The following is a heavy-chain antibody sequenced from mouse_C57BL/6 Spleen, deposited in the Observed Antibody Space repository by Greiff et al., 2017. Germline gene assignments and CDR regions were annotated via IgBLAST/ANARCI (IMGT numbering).Heavy chain of an antibody. V-gene: IGHV1-55*01. CDR1: GYTFTSYW. CDR3: ARPFETRYYGLDY. CDR2: IYPGSGST. Sequence: VQLQQPGAELVKPGASVKMSCKASGYTFTSYWITWVKQRPGQGLEWIGDIYPGSGSTNYNEKFKSKATLTVDTSSSTAYMQLSSLTSEDSAVYYCARPFETRYYGLDYWGQGTTLTVSS. D-gene: IGHD1-1*01. J-gene: IGHJ2*01.